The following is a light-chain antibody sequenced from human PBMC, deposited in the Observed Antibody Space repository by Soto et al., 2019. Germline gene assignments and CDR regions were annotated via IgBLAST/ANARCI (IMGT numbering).Light chain of an antibody. CDR2: DAS. CDR1: QRIGTW. CDR3: QQYKSYSRT. V-gene: IGKV1-5*01. Sequence: DIQMTQSPSTLSASVGYSVTITCRASQRIGTWLAWYQQKPGKAPKLLSYDASSLESGVPSRFSGSGSGTEFTLTISSLQPDDFATYYCQQYKSYSRTFGQGTKVDIK. J-gene: IGKJ1*01.